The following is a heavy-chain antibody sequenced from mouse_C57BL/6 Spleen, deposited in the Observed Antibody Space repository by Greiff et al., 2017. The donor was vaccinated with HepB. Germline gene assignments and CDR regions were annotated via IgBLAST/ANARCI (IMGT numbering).Heavy chain of an antibody. J-gene: IGHJ2*01. D-gene: IGHD1-1*02. CDR3: ARGGNDFDY. Sequence: VQLQQSGPGLVQPSQSLSITCTVSGFSLTSYGVHWVRQSPGKGLEWLGVIWSGGSTDYNAAFISSLSIRKDNSKSQVFFKMNSLQADDTAIYYCARGGNDFDYWGQGTTLTVSS. V-gene: IGHV2-2*01. CDR1: GFSLTSYG. CDR2: IWSGGST.